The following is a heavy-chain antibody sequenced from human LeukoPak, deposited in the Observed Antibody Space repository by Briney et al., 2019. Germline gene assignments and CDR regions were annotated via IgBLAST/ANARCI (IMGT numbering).Heavy chain of an antibody. CDR3: ARNSSGGWFDP. CDR1: GGSISSSSYY. Sequence: KTSETLSLTCTVSGGSISSSSYYWGWIRQPPGKGLEWIGSIYYSGSTSYNPSLKSRVTISVDTSKNQFSLKLSSVTAADTAVYYCARNSSGGWFDPWGQGTLVTVSS. J-gene: IGHJ5*02. D-gene: IGHD6-19*01. CDR2: IYYSGST. V-gene: IGHV4-39*01.